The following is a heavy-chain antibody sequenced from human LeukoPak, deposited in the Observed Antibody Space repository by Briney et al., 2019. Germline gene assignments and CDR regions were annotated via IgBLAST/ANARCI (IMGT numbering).Heavy chain of an antibody. V-gene: IGHV3-66*01. J-gene: IGHJ4*02. Sequence: GGSLRLSCAASGFTVSSNYMGWVRQAPGKGLEWVSVIYSGGSTYYADSVRGRFTISRDNSKNTLYLQMNSLRAEDTAVYYCARGYDSSGQIDYWGQGTLVTVSS. D-gene: IGHD3-22*01. CDR1: GFTVSSNY. CDR3: ARGYDSSGQIDY. CDR2: IYSGGST.